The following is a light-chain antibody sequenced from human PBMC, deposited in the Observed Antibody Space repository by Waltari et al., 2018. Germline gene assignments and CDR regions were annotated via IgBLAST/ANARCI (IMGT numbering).Light chain of an antibody. J-gene: IGKJ1*01. V-gene: IGKV3-15*01. CDR3: QQYNNWPGT. CDR2: GAS. Sequence: EIVMTQSPATLSVSPGERATLSCRASQSVSSNLAWYQQKPGQAPRLLIYGASTRATGIPARFSGSVSGTEFTLTISSLQSEDFAVYSCQQYNNWPGTFGQGTKVEIK. CDR1: QSVSSN.